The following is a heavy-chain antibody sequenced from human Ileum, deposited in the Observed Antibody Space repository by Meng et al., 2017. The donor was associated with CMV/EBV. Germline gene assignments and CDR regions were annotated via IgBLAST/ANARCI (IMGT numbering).Heavy chain of an antibody. V-gene: IGHV3-21*01. J-gene: IGHJ4*02. Sequence: CAAAGFTLSSYSMNWVRQAPGKGLEWGSAIRSNRNYMDSADSVKGQFSISRGNAKNSLYLQMDSLRVKDTAVYYCAGSDVVVLALDYWGQGTLVTVSS. D-gene: IGHD2-15*01. CDR1: GFTLSSYS. CDR3: AGSDVVVLALDY. CDR2: IRSNRNYM.